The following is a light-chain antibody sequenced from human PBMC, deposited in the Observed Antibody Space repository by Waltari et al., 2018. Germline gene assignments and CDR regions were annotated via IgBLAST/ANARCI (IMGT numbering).Light chain of an antibody. CDR2: KAS. V-gene: IGKV1-5*03. CDR3: QQHNTYPLT. J-gene: IGKJ4*01. Sequence: DIQMTQSPSTLSASVGDRVTTTFRASQSISGWLAWYQQKPGKAPKLLNYKASSLESGVPSRLSGSGSGTEFTLTISSLQPDDFATFYCQQHNTYPLTFGGGTKVEIK. CDR1: QSISGW.